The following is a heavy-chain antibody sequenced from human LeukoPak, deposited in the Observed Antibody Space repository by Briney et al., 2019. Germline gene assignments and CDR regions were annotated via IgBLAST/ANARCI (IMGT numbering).Heavy chain of an antibody. V-gene: IGHV5-51*01. D-gene: IGHD1/OR15-1a*01. CDR1: GYSFTTYW. Sequence: GESLKISCKGSGYSFTTYWIGWVRQMPGKGMEWIGIIFPGDSETTYSTSLQGQVTISADKSINAAYLQWSSLRASDTAMYYCATSESQTKFDYWGQGTLVTVSS. CDR3: ATSESQTKFDY. CDR2: IFPGDSET. J-gene: IGHJ4*02.